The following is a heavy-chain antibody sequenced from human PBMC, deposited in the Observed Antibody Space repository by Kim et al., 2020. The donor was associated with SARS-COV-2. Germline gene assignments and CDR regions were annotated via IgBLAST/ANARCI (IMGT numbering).Heavy chain of an antibody. V-gene: IGHV4-4*07. CDR2: IYTSGST. CDR3: ARATMVREPWRVSYFDY. Sequence: SETLSLTCTVSGGSISSYYWSWIRQPAGKGLEWIGRIYTSGSTNYNPSLKSRVTMSVDTSKNQFSLKLSSVTAADTAVYYCARATMVREPWRVSYFDYWGQGTLVTVSS. D-gene: IGHD3-10*01. J-gene: IGHJ4*02. CDR1: GGSISSYY.